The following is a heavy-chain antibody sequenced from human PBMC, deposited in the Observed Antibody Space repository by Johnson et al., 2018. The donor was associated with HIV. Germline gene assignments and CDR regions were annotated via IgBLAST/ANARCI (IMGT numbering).Heavy chain of an antibody. CDR3: STGDIVVVAGAMLLPLHDAFDI. J-gene: IGHJ3*02. D-gene: IGHD2-15*01. CDR2: IKSKTDGGTT. V-gene: IGHV3-15*01. Sequence: VQLVESGGGLVQPGGSLRVSCAASGFTFNNAWMSWVRQAPGKGLEWIGRIKSKTDGGTTDYAAPVKGRFTISRDDSKNMLYLEMNSLKIEDTAVYYCSTGDIVVVAGAMLLPLHDAFDIWGQGTMVTVSS. CDR1: GFTFNNAW.